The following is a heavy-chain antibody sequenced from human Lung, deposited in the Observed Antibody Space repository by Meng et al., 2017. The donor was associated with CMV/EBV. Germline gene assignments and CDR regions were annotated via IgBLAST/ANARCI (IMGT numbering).Heavy chain of an antibody. Sequence: GGSLRLXXKGSGYSFTSYWIGWVRQMPGKGLEWMGIIYPGDSDTRYSPSFQGQVTISADKSISTAYLQWSSLKASDTAMYYCARQLYCSSTSCYTNAFDIWGQGXMVTVSS. D-gene: IGHD2-2*02. CDR3: ARQLYCSSTSCYTNAFDI. V-gene: IGHV5-51*01. CDR2: IYPGDSDT. CDR1: GYSFTSYW. J-gene: IGHJ3*02.